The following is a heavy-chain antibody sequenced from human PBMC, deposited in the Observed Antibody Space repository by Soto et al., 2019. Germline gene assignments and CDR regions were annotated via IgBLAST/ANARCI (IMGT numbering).Heavy chain of an antibody. CDR1: GGSISSGDYY. Sequence: ASETLSLTCTVSGGSISSGDYYWSWIRQHPGKGLEWIGYIYYSGSTYYNPSLKSRVTISVDTSKNQFSLKLSSVTAADTAVYYCARGTYYYDSRAFGVDYWGQGTLVTVSS. CDR2: IYYSGST. D-gene: IGHD3-22*01. J-gene: IGHJ4*02. V-gene: IGHV4-31*03. CDR3: ARGTYYYDSRAFGVDY.